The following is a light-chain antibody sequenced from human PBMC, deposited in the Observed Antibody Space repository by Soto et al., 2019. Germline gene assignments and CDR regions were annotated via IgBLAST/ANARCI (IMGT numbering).Light chain of an antibody. CDR3: HQYNHWPPLYS. CDR2: GDS. Sequence: EVVLTQSPVTLSMSPGERATLSCRASQSVSNNLAWYQQKPGQAPRLLIYGDSTRATGVPARFSGSGSGTEFTLAIAGLQSEDIAIYYCHQYNHWPPLYSFGQGTRLEIK. CDR1: QSVSNN. V-gene: IGKV3-15*01. J-gene: IGKJ2*01.